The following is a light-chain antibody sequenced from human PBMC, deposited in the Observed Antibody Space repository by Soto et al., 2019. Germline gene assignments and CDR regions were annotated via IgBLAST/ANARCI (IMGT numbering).Light chain of an antibody. CDR3: QHYNSYGT. Sequence: DIQMTQSPSSLSTSVGDRVTVTCRASQGISSYLAWYQQKPGKAPKLLIYDASSLESGVPSRFSGSGSGTEFTLTISSLQPDDFATYYCQHYNSYGTFGQGTKVDIK. CDR1: QGISSY. J-gene: IGKJ1*01. CDR2: DAS. V-gene: IGKV1-16*01.